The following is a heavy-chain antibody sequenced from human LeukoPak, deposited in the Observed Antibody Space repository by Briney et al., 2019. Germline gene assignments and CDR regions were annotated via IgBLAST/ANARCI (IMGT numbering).Heavy chain of an antibody. CDR1: GVSISGSYYY. CDR2: IYYSGST. D-gene: IGHD1-26*01. CDR3: VKSGGYGLIDY. J-gene: IGHJ4*02. V-gene: IGHV4-39*01. Sequence: SETLSLTCAVSGVSISGSYYYWGWIRQPPGKGLEWIENIYYSGSTYYNASLQSRVTISIDTSKNQFSLRLNSVTAADTAMYFCVKSGGYGLIDYWGQGTLVTVSS.